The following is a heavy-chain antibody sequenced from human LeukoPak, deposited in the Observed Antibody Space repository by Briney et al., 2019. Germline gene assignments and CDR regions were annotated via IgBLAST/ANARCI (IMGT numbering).Heavy chain of an antibody. V-gene: IGHV4-34*01. CDR2: INHSGST. J-gene: IGHJ5*02. D-gene: IGHD2-8*01. CDR1: GGSFSGYY. CDR3: ARLSEGRMVWVWFDP. Sequence: SETLSLTCAVYGGSFSGYYWSWIRQPPGKGLEWIGEINHSGSTNYNPSLKSRVTISVDTSKNQFSLKLSSVTAADTAVYYCARLSEGRMVWVWFDPWGQGTLVTVSS.